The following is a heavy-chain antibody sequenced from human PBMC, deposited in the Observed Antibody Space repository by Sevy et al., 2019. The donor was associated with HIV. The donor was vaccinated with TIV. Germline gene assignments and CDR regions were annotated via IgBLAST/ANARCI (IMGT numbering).Heavy chain of an antibody. Sequence: GGSLRLSCAASGFTFSSYSMNWVRQAPGKGLEWVSSISSSSSYIYYADSVKGRFTISRDNAKNSLYLQMNSLRAEDTAVNYCASDDVTMIVVERLRDADYYGMDVWGQGTTVTVSS. J-gene: IGHJ6*02. V-gene: IGHV3-21*01. D-gene: IGHD3-22*01. CDR2: ISSSSSYI. CDR1: GFTFSSYS. CDR3: ASDDVTMIVVERLRDADYYGMDV.